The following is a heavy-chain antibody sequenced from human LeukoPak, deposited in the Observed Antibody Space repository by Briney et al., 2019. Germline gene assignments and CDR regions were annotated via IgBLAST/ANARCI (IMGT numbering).Heavy chain of an antibody. CDR2: IGSSSSYI. CDR1: GFTFSTYS. Sequence: GGSLGLSCAASGFTFSTYSMNWVRQAPGKGLEWVSYIGSSSSYIDYAGSVRGRFTVSRDNAKNSLYLQMNSLRDEDTAVYYCVAMGYNYFDPWGQGSLVIVSS. J-gene: IGHJ4*02. D-gene: IGHD5-18*01. V-gene: IGHV3-21*01. CDR3: VAMGYNYFDP.